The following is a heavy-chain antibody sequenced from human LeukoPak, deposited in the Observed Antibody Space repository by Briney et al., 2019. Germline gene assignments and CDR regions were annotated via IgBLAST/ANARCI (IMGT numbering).Heavy chain of an antibody. CDR3: AKALTAAYYFDY. D-gene: IGHD2-21*02. CDR2: VSYSGTST. J-gene: IGHJ4*02. CDR1: GFTFSNYA. V-gene: IGHV3-23*01. Sequence: PGGSLRLSCGVSGFTFSNYAMTWVRQAPGKGLEGVSTVSYSGTSTYYADSVKGRFTISRDNSKNTLSLQMSGLRAEDTAVYYCAKALTAAYYFDYWGQGTLVTVSS.